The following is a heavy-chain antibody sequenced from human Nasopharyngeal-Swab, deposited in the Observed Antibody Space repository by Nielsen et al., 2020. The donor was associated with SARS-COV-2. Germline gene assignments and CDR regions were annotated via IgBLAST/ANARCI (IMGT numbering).Heavy chain of an antibody. Sequence: ASVKDSCKASGYTFTSYYMHWVRQAPGQGLEWMGIINPSGGSTSYAQKFQGRVTMTRDTSTSTVYMELSSLRSEDTAVYYCARATYYDFWSGYYTALGGMDVWGQGTTVTVSS. V-gene: IGHV1-46*01. J-gene: IGHJ6*02. CDR1: GYTFTSYY. D-gene: IGHD3-3*01. CDR3: ARATYYDFWSGYYTALGGMDV. CDR2: INPSGGST.